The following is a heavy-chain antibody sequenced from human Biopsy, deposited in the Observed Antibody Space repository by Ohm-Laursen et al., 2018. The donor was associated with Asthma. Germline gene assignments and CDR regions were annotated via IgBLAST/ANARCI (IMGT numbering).Heavy chain of an antibody. Sequence: TLSLTCAVSGDSITSGGCCWNWIRQHPGKGLEWIGYIHHSGTSYLNPPLKSRVSFSRDTSNNQFSLRLSSVTAADTAMYYCARIPRRSGSYFVDYWGQGTLVTVSS. V-gene: IGHV4-31*11. CDR1: GDSITSGGCC. CDR3: ARIPRRSGSYFVDY. CDR2: IHHSGTS. J-gene: IGHJ4*02. D-gene: IGHD3-22*01.